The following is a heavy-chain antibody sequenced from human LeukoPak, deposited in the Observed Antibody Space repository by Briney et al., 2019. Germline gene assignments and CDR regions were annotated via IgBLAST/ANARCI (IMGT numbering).Heavy chain of an antibody. CDR2: ISYDGSNK. CDR1: GFTFSSYG. Sequence: GGSLRLSCAASGFTFSSYGMHWVRQAPGKGLEWVAVISYDGSNKYYADSVKGRFTISRDNSKNTLYLQMNSLRAEDTAVYYCARDGVTYSAFDIWGQGTMVTVSS. D-gene: IGHD2-21*02. CDR3: ARDGVTYSAFDI. J-gene: IGHJ3*02. V-gene: IGHV3-30*03.